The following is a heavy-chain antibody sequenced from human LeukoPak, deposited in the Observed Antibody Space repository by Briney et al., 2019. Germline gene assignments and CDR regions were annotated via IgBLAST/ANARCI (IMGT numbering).Heavy chain of an antibody. CDR1: GFTFRSYA. CDR2: ISGRGGST. V-gene: IGHV3-23*01. J-gene: IGHJ3*02. CDR3: ARDWPSEWEQLPDYDAVDI. Sequence: PGGSLRLSCVASGFTFRSYAMTWVRQPPGKGREWVSTISGRGGSTYYADSVKGRFTISRDNSKNTVYLQMNSLRDEDAAVYYCARDWPSEWEQLPDYDAVDIWGQGTMVTVSS. D-gene: IGHD1-26*01.